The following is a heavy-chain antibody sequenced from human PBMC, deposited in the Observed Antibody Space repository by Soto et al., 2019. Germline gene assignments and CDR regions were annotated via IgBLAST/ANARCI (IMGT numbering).Heavy chain of an antibody. Sequence: GGSLRISCTASGYTFGVYAMSWFRKDTGKGLEWVGFIRSKAYGGTTEYAASVKGRFTISRDDSKSIAYLQMNSLKTEDTAVYYCTRDALGWDYYYYYGMDVWGQGTTVTVSS. V-gene: IGHV3-49*03. CDR3: TRDALGWDYYYYYGMDV. D-gene: IGHD1-26*01. J-gene: IGHJ6*02. CDR2: IRSKAYGGTT. CDR1: GYTFGVYA.